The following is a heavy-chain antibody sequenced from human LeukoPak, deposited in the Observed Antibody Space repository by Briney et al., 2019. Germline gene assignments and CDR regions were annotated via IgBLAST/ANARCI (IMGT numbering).Heavy chain of an antibody. CDR2: FDPGNGEI. CDR3: AAGGLYDLLPY. J-gene: IGHJ4*02. Sequence: GASVKVSCKVSGHTLTDLTMHWVRQAPGKGLEWMGGFDPGNGEIIYAQKFQGRVTMTEDASTDTAYMELSSLKSDDTAVYYCAAGGLYDLLPYWGQGTLVTVSS. CDR1: GHTLTDLT. D-gene: IGHD3-3*01. V-gene: IGHV1-24*01.